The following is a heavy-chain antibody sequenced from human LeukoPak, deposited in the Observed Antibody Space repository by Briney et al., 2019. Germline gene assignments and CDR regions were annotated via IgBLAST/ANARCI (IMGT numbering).Heavy chain of an antibody. CDR2: ISGSGGST. D-gene: IGHD3-16*01. CDR1: GFTFSSYA. Sequence: HPGGSLRLSCAASGFTFSSYAMSWVRQAPGKGLEWVSAISGSGGSTYYADSVKGRFTISRDNSKNTLYLQMNSLRAEDTAVYYCAKLGMITFGPLDYWGQGTLVTVSS. CDR3: AKLGMITFGPLDY. J-gene: IGHJ4*02. V-gene: IGHV3-23*01.